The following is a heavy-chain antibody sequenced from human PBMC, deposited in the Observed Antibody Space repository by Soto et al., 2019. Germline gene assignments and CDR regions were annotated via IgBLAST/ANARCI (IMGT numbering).Heavy chain of an antibody. J-gene: IGHJ4*02. V-gene: IGHV3-9*01. CDR1: GFTCDDYA. D-gene: IGHD5-12*01. Sequence: GGSLRLSCAASGFTCDDYAMHWVRQAPGKGLEWVSGISWNSGSIGYADSVKGRFTISRDNAKNSLYLQMNSLRAEDTALYYCAKDTTDVDIVPGSFDYWGQGTLVTVSS. CDR2: ISWNSGSI. CDR3: AKDTTDVDIVPGSFDY.